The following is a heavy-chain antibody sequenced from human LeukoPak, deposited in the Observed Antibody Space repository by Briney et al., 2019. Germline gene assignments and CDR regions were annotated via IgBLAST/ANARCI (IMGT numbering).Heavy chain of an antibody. Sequence: GGSLRLSCAASGFTFDDYGMSWVRQAPGKGLEWVANIKQDGSEKYYVDSVKGRFTISRDNAKNSLYLQMNSLRAEDTAVYYCARGSRLVDTWGQGTMVTVSS. CDR3: ARGSRLVDT. D-gene: IGHD3-10*01. CDR2: IKQDGSEK. V-gene: IGHV3-7*01. CDR1: GFTFDDYG. J-gene: IGHJ3*02.